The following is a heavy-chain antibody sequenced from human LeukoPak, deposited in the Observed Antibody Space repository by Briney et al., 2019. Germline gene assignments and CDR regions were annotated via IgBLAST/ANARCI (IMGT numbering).Heavy chain of an antibody. CDR1: GFTYSGSG. Sequence: GGSLRLSCAASGFTYSGSGMHWVRQAPGKGLEWVTFIRYDGSNKYYTDSVKGRFTISRDNSKNTLYLQMDSLRAEDTAVYYCAREGYYYDSSGYSYYFDYWGQGTLVTVSS. V-gene: IGHV3-30*02. J-gene: IGHJ4*02. D-gene: IGHD3-22*01. CDR2: IRYDGSNK. CDR3: AREGYYYDSSGYSYYFDY.